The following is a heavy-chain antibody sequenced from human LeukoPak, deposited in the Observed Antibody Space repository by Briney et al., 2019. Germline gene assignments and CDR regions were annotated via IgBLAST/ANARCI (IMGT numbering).Heavy chain of an antibody. CDR2: INDRGVDT. V-gene: IGHV3-23*01. CDR1: GFTFSWYA. D-gene: IGHD6-13*01. J-gene: IGHJ4*02. CDR3: AKGSSPLGHFDC. Sequence: AGGSLRLSCAASGFTFSWYAMSWVRQAPGKGLEWVSGINDRGVDTYYTDSVKGRFTISRDNSKNTLFLQMNGLTAEDTAVYYCAKGSSPLGHFDCWGQGTLVTVSS.